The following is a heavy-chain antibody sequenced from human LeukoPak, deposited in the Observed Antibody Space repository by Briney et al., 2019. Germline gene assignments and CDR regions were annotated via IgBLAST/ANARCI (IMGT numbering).Heavy chain of an antibody. D-gene: IGHD3-22*01. V-gene: IGHV1-69*06. J-gene: IGHJ4*02. CDR1: GGTFSSYA. Sequence: ASVKVSCKASGGTFSSYAISWVRQAPGQGLEWMGRFIPIFGTANYAQKFQGRVTITADKSTSTAYMELSSLRSEDTAVYYCARSVYYYDSSGFLDYWGQGTLVTVSS. CDR3: ARSVYYYDSSGFLDY. CDR2: FIPIFGTA.